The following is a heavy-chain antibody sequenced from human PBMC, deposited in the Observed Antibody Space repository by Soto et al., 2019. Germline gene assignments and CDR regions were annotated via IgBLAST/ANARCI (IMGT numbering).Heavy chain of an antibody. D-gene: IGHD5-18*01. J-gene: IGHJ6*02. CDR1: GFTFSNYW. CDR2: INSDGSST. V-gene: IGHV3-74*01. CDR3: ARGIQHRYGMDV. Sequence: EVQLVESGGGLVQPGGSLRLSCAAAGFTFSNYWMHWVRQAPGKGLVWVSRINSDGSSTFYADSVRGRFTISRDNAENTVFLQMNSLRGEDTAVYYCARGIQHRYGMDVWGQGTTVTVSS.